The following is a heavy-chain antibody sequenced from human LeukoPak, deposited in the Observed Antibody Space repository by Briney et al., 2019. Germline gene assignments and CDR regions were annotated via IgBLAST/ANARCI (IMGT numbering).Heavy chain of an antibody. D-gene: IGHD1-14*01. CDR3: ARVMLGRNYYYYMDV. CDR1: GGSISSYY. Sequence: SETLSLTCTVSGGSISSYYWSWIRQPPGKGLEWIGYIYYSGSTNYNPSLKSRVTISVDTSKNQFSLKLSSVTAADTAVYYCARVMLGRNYYYYMDVWGKGTTVTVSS. V-gene: IGHV4-59*01. CDR2: IYYSGST. J-gene: IGHJ6*03.